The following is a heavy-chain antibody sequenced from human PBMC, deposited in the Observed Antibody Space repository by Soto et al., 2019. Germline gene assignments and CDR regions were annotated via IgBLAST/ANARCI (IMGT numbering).Heavy chain of an antibody. V-gene: IGHV1-2*02. J-gene: IGHJ4*02. CDR3: ARLEIYYDSSGPFDY. Sequence: GASVKVSCKASGHTFTGYYIHWVRQAPGQGLEWMGWMNPNNGDANYAQKFLGRVTMTRDTSISTASMELSRLTSDDTAVYFCARLEIYYDSSGPFDYWGQGTLVTVSS. CDR2: MNPNNGDA. CDR1: GHTFTGYY. D-gene: IGHD3-22*01.